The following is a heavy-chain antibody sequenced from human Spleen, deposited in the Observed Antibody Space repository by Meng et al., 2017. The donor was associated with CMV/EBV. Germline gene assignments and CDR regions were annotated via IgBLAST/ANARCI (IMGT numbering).Heavy chain of an antibody. CDR1: GFAFSKYA. V-gene: IGHV3-33*08. Sequence: GESLKISCAASGFAFSKYAMHWVRQPPGKGLEWVAVIWYDGSNAYYADSVKGRFTISRDNAKNSLYLQMNSLRAEDTAVYYCARDGPQNSPTSGWFDPWGQGTLVTVSS. CDR3: ARDGPQNSPTSGWFDP. CDR2: IWYDGSNA. J-gene: IGHJ5*02. D-gene: IGHD2/OR15-2a*01.